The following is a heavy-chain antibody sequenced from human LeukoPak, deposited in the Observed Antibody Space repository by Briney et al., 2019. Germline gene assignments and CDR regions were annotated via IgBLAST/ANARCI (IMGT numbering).Heavy chain of an antibody. CDR1: GASITTYY. J-gene: IGHJ3*02. Sequence: SETLSLTCTVSGASITTYYWSWIRQPPGKGLEWIGSIFYSGSTIYSPSLKSRVTMSVDTSKSQFSLRLSSVTAADTAVYYCARELGISAFDIWGQGTLVTVSS. D-gene: IGHD7-27*01. V-gene: IGHV4-59*01. CDR2: IFYSGST. CDR3: ARELGISAFDI.